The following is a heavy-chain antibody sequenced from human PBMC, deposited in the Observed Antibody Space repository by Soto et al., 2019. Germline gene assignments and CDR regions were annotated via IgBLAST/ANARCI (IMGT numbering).Heavy chain of an antibody. J-gene: IGHJ4*02. Sequence: QVQLVESGGGVVQPGRSLRLSCAASGFTFSSYAMHWVRQAPGKGLEWVAVISYDGSNKYYADSVKGRFTISRDNSKNTLYLQMNRLRAEDTAVYDCASGYYDTGGYFGSYWGQGTLVTVSS. CDR2: ISYDGSNK. CDR1: GFTFSSYA. CDR3: ASGYYDTGGYFGSY. V-gene: IGHV3-30-3*01. D-gene: IGHD3-22*01.